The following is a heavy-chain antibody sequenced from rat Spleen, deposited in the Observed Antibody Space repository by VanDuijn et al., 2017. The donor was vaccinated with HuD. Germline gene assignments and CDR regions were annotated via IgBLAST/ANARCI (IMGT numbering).Heavy chain of an antibody. CDR2: ISYDGGNT. CDR1: GFIFSDFY. V-gene: IGHV5-20*01. J-gene: IGHJ2*01. Sequence: EVQLVESDGGLVQPGGSLELSCAASGFIFSDFYMAWVRQAPKRGLEWVAYISYDGGNTYYRDSVKGRFTISRDNAQNTLYLQMDSLRSEDTATYYCTRGYYGYNYGYWGQGVMVTVSS. CDR3: TRGYYGYNYGY. D-gene: IGHD1-9*01.